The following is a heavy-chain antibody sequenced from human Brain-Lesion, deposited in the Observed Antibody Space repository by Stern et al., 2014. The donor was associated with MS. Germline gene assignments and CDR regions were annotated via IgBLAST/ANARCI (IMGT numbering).Heavy chain of an antibody. CDR1: GSSVSSTSYA. CDR3: AGEEDIRYCSGGSCTGNWFDP. D-gene: IGHD2-15*01. Sequence: VQLEESGPGLVKPSETLSLTCTVAGSSVSSTSYAWAWIRQPPGKGLEWIGTIYYSGNTYYSPSLQSRLTISLDTSQNPLSLPLRCVTAADTAVYYCAGEEDIRYCSGGSCTGNWFDPWGQGTLVTVSS. J-gene: IGHJ5*02. V-gene: IGHV4-39*01. CDR2: IYYSGNT.